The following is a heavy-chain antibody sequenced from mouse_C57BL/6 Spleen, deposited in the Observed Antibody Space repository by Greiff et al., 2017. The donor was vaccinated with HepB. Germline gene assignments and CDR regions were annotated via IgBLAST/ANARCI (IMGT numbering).Heavy chain of an antibody. CDR2: ISSGSSTI. V-gene: IGHV5-17*01. J-gene: IGHJ3*01. CDR1: GFTFSDYG. D-gene: IGHD3-2*02. CDR3: AKDSSGSPFAY. Sequence: EVHLVESGGGLVKPGGSLKLSCAASGFTFSDYGMHWVRQAPEKGLEWVAYISSGSSTIYYADTVKGRFTISRDNAKNTLFLQMTSLRSEDTAMYYCAKDSSGSPFAYWGQGTLVTVSA.